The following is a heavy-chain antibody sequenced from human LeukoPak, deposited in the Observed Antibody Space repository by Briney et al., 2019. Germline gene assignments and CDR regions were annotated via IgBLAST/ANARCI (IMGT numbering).Heavy chain of an antibody. Sequence: SGTLSLTCTVSGGSISSYYWSWIRQPPGKGLEWIGYIYYSGSTNYNPYLKSRVTISVDTSKNQFSLKLSSVTAADTAVYYCARDQVGVGASYFDYWGQGTLVTVSS. J-gene: IGHJ4*02. D-gene: IGHD1-26*01. CDR3: ARDQVGVGASYFDY. CDR1: GGSISSYY. CDR2: IYYSGST. V-gene: IGHV4-59*01.